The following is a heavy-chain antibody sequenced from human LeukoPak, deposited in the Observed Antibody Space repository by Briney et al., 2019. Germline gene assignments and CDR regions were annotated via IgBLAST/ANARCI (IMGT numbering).Heavy chain of an antibody. CDR2: ISWNSGSI. J-gene: IGHJ4*02. V-gene: IGHV3-9*01. D-gene: IGHD4-17*01. Sequence: PGGSLRLSCAASGFTFDDYAMHWVRQAPGKGLEWVSGISWNSGSIGYADSVKGRFTISRDNAKNSLYLQMNSLRAEDTAVYYCASTTGGYWGQGTQVTVSS. CDR3: ASTTGGY. CDR1: GFTFDDYA.